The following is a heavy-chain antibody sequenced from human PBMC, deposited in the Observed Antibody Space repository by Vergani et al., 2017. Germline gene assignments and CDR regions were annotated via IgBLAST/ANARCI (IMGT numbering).Heavy chain of an antibody. CDR2: IWYDGSNK. Sequence: QVQLVESEGGVVQPGRSLTLSCVASGFTFSSHVMHWVRQAPGKGLEWVAVIWYDGSNKYYGDSVKGRFTISRDNSKNTLYLQMNILRVEDTAVYYCARWGNEKRLDSWGQGTLVTVSS. V-gene: IGHV3-33*01. J-gene: IGHJ5*01. CDR3: ARWGNEKRLDS. CDR1: GFTFSSHV. D-gene: IGHD1-1*01.